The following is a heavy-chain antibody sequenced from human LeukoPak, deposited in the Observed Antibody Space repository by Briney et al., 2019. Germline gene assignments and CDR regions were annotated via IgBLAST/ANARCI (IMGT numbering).Heavy chain of an antibody. CDR1: GYTFTGYY. D-gene: IGHD2-8*01. Sequence: ASEKVSCKTSGYTFTGYYMHWVRQAPGQGLEWMGWINPNSGGTNYAQKFQGRVTMTRDTSISTAYMELSRLGSDDTAVYYCGRGPNPLMVYAIQVAWFDSWGQGTLVTVSS. J-gene: IGHJ5*01. CDR2: INPNSGGT. V-gene: IGHV1-2*02. CDR3: GRGPNPLMVYAIQVAWFDS.